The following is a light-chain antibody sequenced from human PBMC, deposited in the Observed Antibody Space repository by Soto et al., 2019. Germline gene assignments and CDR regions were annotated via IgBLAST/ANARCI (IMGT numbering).Light chain of an antibody. CDR3: QQYSSPPST. Sequence: DIVMTQSPDSLAVSLGERATINCKSSQSVLYSSDNKNYLAWYQQKPGQPPKLLIYWASTRESGVPDRFSGRGSGTDFTLTISSLQAEDVAVYYCQQYSSPPSTFGQGTKLEIK. CDR1: QSVLYSSDNKNY. J-gene: IGKJ2*01. CDR2: WAS. V-gene: IGKV4-1*01.